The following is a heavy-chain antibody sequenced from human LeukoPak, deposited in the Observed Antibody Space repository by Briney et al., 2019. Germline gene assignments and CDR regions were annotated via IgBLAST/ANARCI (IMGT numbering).Heavy chain of an antibody. J-gene: IGHJ4*02. CDR3: ESQRFGATDY. CDR2: ISGKSDYI. CDR1: GFAFSTYS. D-gene: IGHD3-3*01. Sequence: GGSLRLSCAASGFAFSTYSMNWVRQAPGKGLEWVSSISGKSDYIYYADSVKGRFTVSRDNAKNSLFLQMNSLRAEDTAVYYCESQRFGATDYWGQGTLVTVSS. V-gene: IGHV3-21*01.